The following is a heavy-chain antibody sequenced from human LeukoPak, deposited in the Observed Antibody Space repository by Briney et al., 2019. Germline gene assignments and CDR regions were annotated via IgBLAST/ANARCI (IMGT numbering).Heavy chain of an antibody. D-gene: IGHD4-11*01. V-gene: IGHV3-23*01. CDR3: AKPPSKFYSNYHFDY. J-gene: IGHJ4*02. CDR1: GFTFSSYA. CDR2: ISGSGGST. Sequence: PGGSLRLSCAASGFTFSSYAMSWVRQAPGKGLEWVSAISGSGGSTYYADSGKGRFTISRDNSKNTLYLQMNSLRAEDTAVYYCAKPPSKFYSNYHFDYWGQGTLVTVSS.